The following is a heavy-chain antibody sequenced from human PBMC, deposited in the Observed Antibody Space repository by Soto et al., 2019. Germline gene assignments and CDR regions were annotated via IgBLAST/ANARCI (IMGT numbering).Heavy chain of an antibody. D-gene: IGHD6-13*01. J-gene: IGHJ4*02. V-gene: IGHV3-23*01. CDR1: EFSFDDYA. Sequence: EAQLLESGGDLVQPGGSLRLSCAASEFSFDDYAMSWVRQAPGKGLEWVSSITYTGVSTYYVDSVKGRFTISRDNSKDTLYLQMNSLRAEETAIYYCAKASVWYPYFDSWGQGTLVTVSS. CDR3: AKASVWYPYFDS. CDR2: ITYTGVST.